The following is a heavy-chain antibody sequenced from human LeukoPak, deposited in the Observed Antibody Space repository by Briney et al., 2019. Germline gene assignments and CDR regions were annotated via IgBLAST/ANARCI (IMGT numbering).Heavy chain of an antibody. CDR1: GFTFSSYA. D-gene: IGHD4-23*01. V-gene: IGHV3-23*01. J-gene: IGHJ4*02. Sequence: GGSLRLSCAASGFTFSSYAMSWVRQAPGKGLEWVSAISGSGGSTYYADSVKGRFTTSRDNSKNTLYLQMNSLRAEDTAVYYCAKDPLYGGNFSPDDYWGQGTLVTVSS. CDR3: AKDPLYGGNFSPDDY. CDR2: ISGSGGST.